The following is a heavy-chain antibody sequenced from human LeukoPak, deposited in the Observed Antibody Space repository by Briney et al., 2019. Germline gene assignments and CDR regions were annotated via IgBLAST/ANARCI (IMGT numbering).Heavy chain of an antibody. CDR1: GFTFSSYA. Sequence: GGSLRLSCAASGFTFSSYAMHWVRQAPGKGLEWVAVISYDGSNKYYADSVKGRFTISRDNSKNTLYLQMNSLRAEDTAVYYCASPLSNRGQGTLVTVSS. V-gene: IGHV3-30*04. CDR2: ISYDGSNK. D-gene: IGHD3-16*01. J-gene: IGHJ4*02. CDR3: ASPLSN.